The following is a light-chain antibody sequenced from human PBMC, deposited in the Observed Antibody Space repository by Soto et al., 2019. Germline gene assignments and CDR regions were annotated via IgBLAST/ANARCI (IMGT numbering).Light chain of an antibody. Sequence: EIVLTQSPATLSWSPGGRATLSCRVSQNINIYLAWYQQKLGQAPRLLIYDSSIRATGIPARFSGSGSGTDFTLTISSLEPEDFGVYYCQQRYSWPLTFGGGTKVEIK. CDR3: QQRYSWPLT. CDR2: DSS. J-gene: IGKJ4*01. CDR1: QNINIY. V-gene: IGKV3-11*01.